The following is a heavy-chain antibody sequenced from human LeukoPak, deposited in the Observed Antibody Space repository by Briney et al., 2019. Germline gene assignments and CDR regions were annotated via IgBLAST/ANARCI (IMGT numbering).Heavy chain of an antibody. Sequence: SETLSLTCTVSGGSISSSSYYWGWIRQPPGKGLEWIGSMYYSGSTYYNPSLKSRVTISVDTSKNQFSLKLSSVTAADTAVYYCARGPRSVRPVRFDYWGQGTLVTVSS. CDR3: ARGPRSVRPVRFDY. J-gene: IGHJ4*02. CDR2: MYYSGST. V-gene: IGHV4-39*01. CDR1: GGSISSSSYY. D-gene: IGHD3-22*01.